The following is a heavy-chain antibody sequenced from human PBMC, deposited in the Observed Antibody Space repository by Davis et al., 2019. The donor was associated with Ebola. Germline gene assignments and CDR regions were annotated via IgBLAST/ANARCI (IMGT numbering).Heavy chain of an antibody. CDR2: ISGSGGST. CDR1: VITFSSYA. D-gene: IGHD1-26*01. CDR3: ARLEGGMGAIDY. V-gene: IGHV3-23*01. J-gene: IGHJ4*02. Sequence: PGGSLRLSCIDSVITFSSYAMTWVRQAPGRGLEWVSAISGSGGSTYYADSVKGRFTISRDNSKKTLYLQMNSLRVEDTAVYYCARLEGGMGAIDYWGQGTLVTVSS.